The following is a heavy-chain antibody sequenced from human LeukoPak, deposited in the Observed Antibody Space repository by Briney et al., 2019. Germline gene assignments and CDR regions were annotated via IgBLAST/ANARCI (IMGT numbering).Heavy chain of an antibody. J-gene: IGHJ6*02. Sequence: SETLSLTCTVSGGSISSYYWSWIRQPAGKGLEWIGRIYTSGSTNYNPSLKSRVTMSVDTSKNQFSPKLSSVTAADTAVYYCAQGYEGSGSYYGMDVWGQGTTVTVSS. D-gene: IGHD3-10*01. CDR1: GGSISSYY. V-gene: IGHV4-4*07. CDR2: IYTSGST. CDR3: AQGYEGSGSYYGMDV.